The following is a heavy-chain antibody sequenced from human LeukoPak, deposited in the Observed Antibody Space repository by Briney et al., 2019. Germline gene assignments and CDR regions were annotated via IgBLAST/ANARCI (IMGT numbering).Heavy chain of an antibody. CDR1: GGSISNRSYY. J-gene: IGHJ6*03. D-gene: IGHD3-10*01. V-gene: IGHV4-61*05. CDR3: ARGPTAVRGVIRFYYYMDV. Sequence: PSETLSLTCTDSGGSISNRSYYWDWIRQPPGKGLEWIGYIYYSGSTNYNPSLKSRVTISVDTSKNQFSLKLNSVTAADTAVYYCARGPTAVRGVIRFYYYMDVWGKGTAVTVSS. CDR2: IYYSGST.